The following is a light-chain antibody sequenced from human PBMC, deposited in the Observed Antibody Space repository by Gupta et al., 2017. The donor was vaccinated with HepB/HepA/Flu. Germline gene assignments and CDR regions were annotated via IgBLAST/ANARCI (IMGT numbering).Light chain of an antibody. J-gene: IGKJ1*01. CDR3: QHYGSSRT. Sequence: EIVLTQSPGTLSLSPGERATLSCRASQSVSSSYLAWYQQNPGQAPRLLIYGTSSRATGIPDRFSGSGSGTDFTLTISRLEPEDFALYYCQHYGSSRTFGQGTKVEIK. V-gene: IGKV3-20*01. CDR2: GTS. CDR1: QSVSSSY.